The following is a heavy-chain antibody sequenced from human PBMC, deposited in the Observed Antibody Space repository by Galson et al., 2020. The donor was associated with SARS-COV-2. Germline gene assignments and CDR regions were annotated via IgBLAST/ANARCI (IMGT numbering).Heavy chain of an antibody. CDR2: ISAYNGNT. CDR1: GYTFTSYG. D-gene: IGHD4-17*01. Sequence: DSVKVSCKASGYTFTSYGISWVRQAPGQGLEWTGWISAYNGNTNYAQKLQGRVTMTTDTSTSTAYMELRSLRSDDTAVYYCARDSMTTVTKHYYYGMDVWGQGTTVTVSS. J-gene: IGHJ6*02. CDR3: ARDSMTTVTKHYYYGMDV. V-gene: IGHV1-18*01.